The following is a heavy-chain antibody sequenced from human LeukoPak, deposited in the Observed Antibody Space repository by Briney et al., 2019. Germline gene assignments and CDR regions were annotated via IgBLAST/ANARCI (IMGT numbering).Heavy chain of an antibody. CDR2: IYYTGAT. D-gene: IGHD6-19*01. J-gene: IGHJ4*02. V-gene: IGHV4-59*08. CDR1: GGSISSYY. Sequence: SESLSLTCTVSGGSISSYYWTWIRQPPGKGLEWIGYIYYTGATSYNPSPKSRVTISVDTSKKQFSLKLTSVTAADTAVYYCARYGGSGWVIDNWGQGTLATVSS. CDR3: ARYGGSGWVIDN.